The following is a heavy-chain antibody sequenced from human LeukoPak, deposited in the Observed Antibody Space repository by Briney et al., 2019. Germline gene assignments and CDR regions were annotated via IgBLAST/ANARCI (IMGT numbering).Heavy chain of an antibody. CDR2: ISSNGGST. D-gene: IGHD2-2*01. CDR1: GFTFGSFA. Sequence: GGSLRLSCAASGFTFGSFAMQWVRQAPGKGLEYVSAISSNGGSTYYANSVKGRFTISRDNSKNTLYLQMGSLRAEDMAVYYCARSCSTTNCYAEYWGQGTLVTVSS. V-gene: IGHV3-64*01. CDR3: ARSCSTTNCYAEY. J-gene: IGHJ4*02.